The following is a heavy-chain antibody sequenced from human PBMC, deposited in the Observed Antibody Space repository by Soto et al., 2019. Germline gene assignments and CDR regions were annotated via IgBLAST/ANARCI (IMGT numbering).Heavy chain of an antibody. CDR3: ARDLAVAVGSFDL. CDR2: ISSSSSYT. Sequence: QVQLVESGGGLVKPGGSLRLSCAASGFTFSDYYMSWIRQAPGKGLEWVSYISSSSSYTNYADSVKGRFTISRDNAKNSLYLQMNSLRAEDTAVYYCARDLAVAVGSFDLWGRGTLVTVSS. V-gene: IGHV3-11*06. CDR1: GFTFSDYY. D-gene: IGHD6-19*01. J-gene: IGHJ2*01.